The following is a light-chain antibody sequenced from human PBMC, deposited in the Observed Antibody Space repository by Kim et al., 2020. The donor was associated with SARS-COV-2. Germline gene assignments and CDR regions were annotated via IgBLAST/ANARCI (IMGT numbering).Light chain of an antibody. CDR2: QDS. Sequence: VSVSPGQTASITCAGDNLEDKYARWYQQKPRQSTVLVIYQDSKRPSGIPERFSGSNSGNTATLAISGTQAMDEADYYCQAWDSSTVFGAGTQLTVL. J-gene: IGLJ3*02. V-gene: IGLV3-1*01. CDR1: NLEDKY. CDR3: QAWDSSTV.